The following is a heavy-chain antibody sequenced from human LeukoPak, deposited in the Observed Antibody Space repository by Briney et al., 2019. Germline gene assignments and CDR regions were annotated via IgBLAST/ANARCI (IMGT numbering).Heavy chain of an antibody. D-gene: IGHD4-17*01. J-gene: IGHJ4*02. V-gene: IGHV3-15*01. Sequence: TGGSLRLSCAGSGFTFSDAWMSWVRQAPGKGLEWVGRIKSKRGGGTTDYAAPVKGRFTISRDDSKNTLYLQMDSLKTVDTAIYYCVHDGDYEGRFDSWGQGTLVTVSS. CDR3: VHDGDYEGRFDS. CDR2: IKSKRGGGTT. CDR1: GFTFSDAW.